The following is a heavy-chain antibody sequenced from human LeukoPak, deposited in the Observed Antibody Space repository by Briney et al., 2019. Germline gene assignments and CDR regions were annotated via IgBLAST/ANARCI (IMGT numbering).Heavy chain of an antibody. V-gene: IGHV4-4*07. CDR3: AREHIVVVTATNWFDP. CDR2: IYTSGST. CDR1: GGSISSYY. J-gene: IGHJ5*02. D-gene: IGHD2-21*02. Sequence: SETLSLTCTVSGGSISSYYWSWIRQPAGNGLEWIGRIYTSGSTNYSPSLKSRVTMSVDTSKNQFSLKLSSVTAADTAVYYCAREHIVVVTATNWFDPWGQGTLVTVSS.